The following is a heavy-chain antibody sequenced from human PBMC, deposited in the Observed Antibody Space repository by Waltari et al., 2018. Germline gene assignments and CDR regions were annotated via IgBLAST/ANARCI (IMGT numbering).Heavy chain of an antibody. CDR3: ARDLCINGECHSTSGGDAFDI. D-gene: IGHD2-8*01. CDR2: VFYSGST. J-gene: IGHJ3*02. CDR1: GGSFNSAGYF. V-gene: IGHV4-61*08. Sequence: QVQLQESGPGLVRPSETLSLTCSVSGGSFNSAGYFWAWLWQSPGKGLEWIGYVFYSGSTNYNASLKSRVTISVDTSKNQFSLRLSSVTAADTAVYYCARDLCINGECHSTSGGDAFDIWGQGTPVTVSS.